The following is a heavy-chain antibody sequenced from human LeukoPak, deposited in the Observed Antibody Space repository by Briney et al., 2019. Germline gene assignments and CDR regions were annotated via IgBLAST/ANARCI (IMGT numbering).Heavy chain of an antibody. V-gene: IGHV3-9*01. Sequence: GGSLRLSCAASGFTFDDYTMHWVRQAPGKGLEWVSGISWNSGNVGYADSVKGRFSISRDNAKNSLYLQMNSLRAEDTALYYCTRIGYWGQGTLVTVSS. J-gene: IGHJ4*02. CDR1: GFTFDDYT. CDR3: TRIGY. D-gene: IGHD2-15*01. CDR2: ISWNSGNV.